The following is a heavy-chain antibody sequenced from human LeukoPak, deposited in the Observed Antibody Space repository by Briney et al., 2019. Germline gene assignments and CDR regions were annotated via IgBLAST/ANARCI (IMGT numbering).Heavy chain of an antibody. J-gene: IGHJ4*02. V-gene: IGHV1-69*04. D-gene: IGHD3-10*01. Sequence: ASVKVSCKASGGTFSSYAISWVRQAPGQGLEWMGRIIPIFGIANYAQKFQGRVTITADKSTSTAYMELSSLRSEDTAVYYCARAPHYGSGSYCDYRGQGTLVTVSS. CDR2: IIPIFGIA. CDR1: GGTFSSYA. CDR3: ARAPHYGSGSYCDY.